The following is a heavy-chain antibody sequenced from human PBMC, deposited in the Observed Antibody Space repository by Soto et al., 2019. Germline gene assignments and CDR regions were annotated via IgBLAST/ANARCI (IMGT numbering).Heavy chain of an antibody. J-gene: IGHJ1*01. CDR2: ISGSGGST. Sequence: GESLKISCAASGFTFSSYAMSWVRQAPGKGLEWVSAISGSGGSTYYADSVKGRFTISRDNSKNTLYLQMNSLRAEDTAVYYCAKGRDYYGSGGAEYFQHWGQGTLVTVSS. CDR1: GFTFSSYA. CDR3: AKGRDYYGSGGAEYFQH. D-gene: IGHD3-10*01. V-gene: IGHV3-23*01.